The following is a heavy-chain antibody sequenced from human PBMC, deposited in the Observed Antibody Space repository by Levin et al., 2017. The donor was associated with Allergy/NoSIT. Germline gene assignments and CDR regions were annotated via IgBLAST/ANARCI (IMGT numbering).Heavy chain of an antibody. CDR1: GGSFSGYY. D-gene: IGHD6-19*01. V-gene: IGHV4-34*01. Sequence: KAGGSLRLSCAVYGGSFSGYYWSWIRQPPGKGLEWIGENNNSGSTNNNPSLKSRVTISIDTSKNQFSLNLTSVTAADTAVYYCARGSLIPGYRSGWYRSYGMDVWGQGTTVTVSS. CDR2: NNNSGST. CDR3: ARGSLIPGYRSGWYRSYGMDV. J-gene: IGHJ6*02.